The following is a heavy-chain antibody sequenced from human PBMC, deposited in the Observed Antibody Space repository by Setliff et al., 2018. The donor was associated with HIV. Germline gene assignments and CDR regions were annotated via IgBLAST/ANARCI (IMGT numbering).Heavy chain of an antibody. Sequence: PSETLSLTCIASGDSIGITNYYWGWIRQPPGRGLEWVGSIYQSGRTFYNPSLSGRVTVSIATSKNQFSLKLTSVTAADTAVYYCARSTLYGDNVRIFWYFDVWGRGTLVTVSS. V-gene: IGHV4-39*07. J-gene: IGHJ2*01. CDR3: ARSTLYGDNVRIFWYFDV. CDR1: GDSIGITNYY. CDR2: IYQSGRT. D-gene: IGHD4-17*01.